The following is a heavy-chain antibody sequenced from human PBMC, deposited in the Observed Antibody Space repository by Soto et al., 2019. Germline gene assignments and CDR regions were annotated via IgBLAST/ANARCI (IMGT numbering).Heavy chain of an antibody. V-gene: IGHV3-64D*06. CDR1: GFTFSSYA. D-gene: IGHD6-19*01. CDR3: VKVVFRYSSGWPSSYFDY. Sequence: GGSLRLSCSASGFTFSSYAMHWVRQAPGRGLEYVSAISSNGGSTYYADSVKGRFTISRDNSKNTLYLQMSSLRAEDRAVYYCVKVVFRYSSGWPSSYFDYGGQGTLVTVSS. CDR2: ISSNGGST. J-gene: IGHJ4*02.